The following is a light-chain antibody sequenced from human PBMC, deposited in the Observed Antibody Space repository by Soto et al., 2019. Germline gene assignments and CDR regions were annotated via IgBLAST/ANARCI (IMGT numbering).Light chain of an antibody. CDR1: SSNIGSKT. CDR3: SAWDASLNGYV. V-gene: IGLV1-44*01. CDR2: SNY. Sequence: SVLTQPPTASGTPGQRVTISYSGSSSNIGSKTVNWYQQLPGTAPKLLIYSNYQRPSGVPDRFSGSKSGTSASLAISGLQSEDEADYYCSAWDASLNGYVFGTGTKVTVL. J-gene: IGLJ1*01.